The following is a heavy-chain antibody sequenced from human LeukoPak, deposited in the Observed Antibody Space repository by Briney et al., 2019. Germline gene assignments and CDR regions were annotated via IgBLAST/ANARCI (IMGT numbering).Heavy chain of an antibody. V-gene: IGHV1-18*01. CDR2: ISAYNGNT. CDR3: ASRHCTSGLDFDY. D-gene: IGHD2-8*01. CDR1: GYTFTSYC. J-gene: IGHJ4*02. Sequence: ASVKVSCKASGYTFTSYCMSWVRQAPGQGLEWMGWISAYNGNTNYTQKLQGRVTMTTDTSTSTAYMELRSLRSDDTAVYYCASRHCTSGLDFDYWRQGTLVTVFS.